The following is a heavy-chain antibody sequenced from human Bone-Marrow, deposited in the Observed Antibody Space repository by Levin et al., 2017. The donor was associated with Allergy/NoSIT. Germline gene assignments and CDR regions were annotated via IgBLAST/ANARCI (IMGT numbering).Heavy chain of an antibody. V-gene: IGHV1-3*01. D-gene: IGHD6-13*01. CDR3: ARVRQLALGHTDYYYGMDV. CDR2: INAGNGNT. Sequence: ASVKVSCKASGYTFTSYAMHWVRQAPGQRLEWMGWINAGNGNTKYSQKFQGRVTITRDTSASTAYMELSSLRSEDTAVYYCARVRQLALGHTDYYYGMDVWGQGTTVTVSS. CDR1: GYTFTSYA. J-gene: IGHJ6*02.